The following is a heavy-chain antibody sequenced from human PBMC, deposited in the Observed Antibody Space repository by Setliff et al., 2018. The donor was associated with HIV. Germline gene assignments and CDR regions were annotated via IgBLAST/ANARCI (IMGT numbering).Heavy chain of an antibody. D-gene: IGHD3-22*01. J-gene: IGHJ4*02. CDR2: INHSANT. CDR1: GGSFSGNY. V-gene: IGHV4-34*01. CDR3: ARALGYYYDSSGYVDY. Sequence: SETLSLTCAVYGGSFSGNYWNWIRQPPGKGLEWIGEINHSANTNYSPSLKSRVTISVDTSKNQFSLKLNSVTAADTAVYYCARALGYYYDSSGYVDYWGQGTLVTVSS.